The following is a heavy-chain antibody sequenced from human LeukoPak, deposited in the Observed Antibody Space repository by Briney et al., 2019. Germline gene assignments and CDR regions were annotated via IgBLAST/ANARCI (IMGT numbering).Heavy chain of an antibody. J-gene: IGHJ4*02. CDR2: IYYSGST. CDR1: GGSVSSGSYY. Sequence: SETLSLTCTVSGGSVSSGSYYWSWIRQPPGKGLEWIGYIYYSGSTNYNPSLKSRVTISVDTSKNQFSLNLRSVTAADTAVYYCASYDYVWGSYRSGDYWGQGTLVTVSS. V-gene: IGHV4-61*01. D-gene: IGHD3-16*02. CDR3: ASYDYVWGSYRSGDY.